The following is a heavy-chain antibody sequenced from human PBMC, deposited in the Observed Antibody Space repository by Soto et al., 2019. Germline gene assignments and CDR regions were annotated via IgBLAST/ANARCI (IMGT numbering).Heavy chain of an antibody. CDR1: GGSISSYY. Sequence: PSETLSLTCPVSGGSISSYYWSWIRQPPGKGLEWIGYIYYSGSTNYNPSLKSRVTISVDTSKNQFSLKLSSVTAADTAVYYCARRVKGYCSSTSCFEAYYYYMDVWGKGTTVTVSS. CDR2: IYYSGST. V-gene: IGHV4-59*08. J-gene: IGHJ6*03. D-gene: IGHD2-2*01. CDR3: ARRVKGYCSSTSCFEAYYYYMDV.